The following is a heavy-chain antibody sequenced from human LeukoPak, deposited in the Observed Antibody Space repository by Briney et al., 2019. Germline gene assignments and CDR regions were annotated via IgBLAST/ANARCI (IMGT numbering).Heavy chain of an antibody. J-gene: IGHJ4*02. D-gene: IGHD7-27*01. V-gene: IGHV4-39*01. CDR2: IYYSGGT. Sequence: SETLSLTCTVSGGSISSSSYYWGWIRQPPGKGLEWIGSIYYSGGTYYNPSLKSRVTISVDTSKNQFSLKLSSVTAADTALYYCARRGLGIGYWGQGTLVTVSS. CDR3: ARRGLGIGY. CDR1: GGSISSSSYY.